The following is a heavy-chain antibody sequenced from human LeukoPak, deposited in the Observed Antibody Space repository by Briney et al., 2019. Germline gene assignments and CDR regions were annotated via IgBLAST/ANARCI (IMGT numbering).Heavy chain of an antibody. J-gene: IGHJ4*02. CDR2: ISSNGGFT. CDR1: GFTFSDYA. CDR3: AKDYDSSGYCIDY. Sequence: GGSLRLSCAASGFTFSDYAMHWVRQAPGKGLEYVSAISSNGGFTYYANSVKGRFTISSDNSKNTLYLQMNSLRAEDTALYYCAKDYDSSGYCIDYWGQGTLVTVSS. V-gene: IGHV3-64*01. D-gene: IGHD3-22*01.